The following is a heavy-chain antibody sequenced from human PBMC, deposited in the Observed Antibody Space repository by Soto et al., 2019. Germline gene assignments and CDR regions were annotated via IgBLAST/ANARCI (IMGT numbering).Heavy chain of an antibody. Sequence: QVQLVESGGGVVQPGRSLRLSCAASGFTFSSYAMHWFRQAPGKGLEWVAVISYDGSNKYYADSVKGRFTISRDNSKITMYLQMKSLRLENTAVYYCARPLWRYDYNWGYFDLWGRGTLVTVSS. CDR2: ISYDGSNK. J-gene: IGHJ2*01. CDR3: ARPLWRYDYNWGYFDL. D-gene: IGHD4-4*01. CDR1: GFTFSSYA. V-gene: IGHV3-30-3*01.